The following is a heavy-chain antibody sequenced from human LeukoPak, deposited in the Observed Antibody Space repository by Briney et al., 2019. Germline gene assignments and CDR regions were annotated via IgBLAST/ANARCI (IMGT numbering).Heavy chain of an antibody. V-gene: IGHV1-2*02. J-gene: IGHJ5*02. D-gene: IGHD2-21*02. CDR3: ARSDGTICGGDCYSTWFDP. Sequence: ASVKVSCKASGYTFASYGISWVRQAPGQGLEWMGWINPNSGGTNYAQKFQGRVTMTRDTSISTAYMELSRLRSDDTAVYYCARSDGTICGGDCYSTWFDPWGQGTLVTVSS. CDR1: GYTFASYG. CDR2: INPNSGGT.